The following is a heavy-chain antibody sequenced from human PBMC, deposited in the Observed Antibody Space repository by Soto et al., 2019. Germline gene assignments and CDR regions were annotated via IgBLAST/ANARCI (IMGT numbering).Heavy chain of an antibody. CDR1: GFTFSSYA. D-gene: IGHD2-21*01. CDR3: PRARFVA. Sequence: PGGSLRLSCAASGFTFSSYAMSWVRQAPGKGLEWVSGISGSGISTYYADSVKGRFTISRDNSKNTLCLQVSSLRVEDTAVYYWPRARFVAWGQETL. CDR2: ISGSGIST. J-gene: IGHJ4*02. V-gene: IGHV3-23*01.